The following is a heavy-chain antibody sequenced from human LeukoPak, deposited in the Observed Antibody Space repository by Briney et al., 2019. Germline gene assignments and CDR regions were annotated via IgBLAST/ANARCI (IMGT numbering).Heavy chain of an antibody. V-gene: IGHV3-30-3*01. Sequence: GGSLRLSCAASGFTLSSYAMHWVRQAPGKGLEWVAVISYDGSNKYYADSVKGRFTISRDNSKNTLYLQMNSLRAEDTAVYYCARIDSSGYFGKYFDYWGQGTLVTVSS. CDR1: GFTLSSYA. J-gene: IGHJ4*02. CDR3: ARIDSSGYFGKYFDY. CDR2: ISYDGSNK. D-gene: IGHD3-22*01.